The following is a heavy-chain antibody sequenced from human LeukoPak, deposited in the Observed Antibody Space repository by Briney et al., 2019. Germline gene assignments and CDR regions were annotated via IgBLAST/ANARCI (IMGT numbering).Heavy chain of an antibody. V-gene: IGHV3-7*01. J-gene: IGHJ4*02. CDR1: GFTFSSYW. CDR2: IKQGGSEK. D-gene: IGHD3-3*01. CDR3: ARVGSYYDFWSGFD. Sequence: GGSLRLSCAASGFTFSSYWMSWVRQAPGKGLEWVANIKQGGSEKYYVDSVKGRSTISRDNAKNSLYLQMNSLRAEDTAVYYCARVGSYYDFWSGFDWGQGTLVTVSS.